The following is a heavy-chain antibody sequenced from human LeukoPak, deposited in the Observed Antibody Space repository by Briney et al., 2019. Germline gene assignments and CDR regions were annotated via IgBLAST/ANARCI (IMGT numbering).Heavy chain of an antibody. D-gene: IGHD3-22*01. V-gene: IGHV3-43D*03. CDR1: GFTFADYA. CDR3: AKDRGDSSGYSIDY. Sequence: GGSLRLSCAASGFTFADYAMHWVRQAPGKGLEWVSLISWDGGSTYYADSVKGRFTISRDNSKNSLYLQMNSLRAEDTALYYCAKDRGDSSGYSIDYWGQGTLVTVSS. J-gene: IGHJ4*02. CDR2: ISWDGGST.